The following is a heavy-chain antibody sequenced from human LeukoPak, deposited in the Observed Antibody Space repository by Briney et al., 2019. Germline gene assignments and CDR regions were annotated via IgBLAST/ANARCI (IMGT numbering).Heavy chain of an antibody. D-gene: IGHD3-22*01. CDR1: GYTFTGYY. CDR3: ARGRAYYYDSSGYTDY. Sequence: ASVKVSCKASGYTFTGYYMHWVRQAPGQGLERMGWINPNSGGTNYAQKFQGRVTMTRDTSISTAYMELSRLRSDDTAVYYCARGRAYYYDSSGYTDYWGQGTLVTVSS. CDR2: INPNSGGT. V-gene: IGHV1-2*02. J-gene: IGHJ4*02.